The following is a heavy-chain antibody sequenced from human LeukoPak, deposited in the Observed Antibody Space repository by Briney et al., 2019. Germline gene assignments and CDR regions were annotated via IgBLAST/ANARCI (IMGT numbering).Heavy chain of an antibody. J-gene: IGHJ3*02. CDR3: ARHWEWAFDI. Sequence: GGSLRLSCAASGFTFCTSWMTWVRQAPGKGMEWVANIKADGSENYYVDSVRGRFTISRDNAKNSLSLQMNSLRADDTAVYYCARHWEWAFDIWGQGTMVTVSS. CDR2: IKADGSEN. V-gene: IGHV3-7*01. CDR1: GFTFCTSW. D-gene: IGHD7-27*01.